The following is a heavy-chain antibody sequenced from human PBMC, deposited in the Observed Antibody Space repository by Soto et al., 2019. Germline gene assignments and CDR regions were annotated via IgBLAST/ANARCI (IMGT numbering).Heavy chain of an antibody. CDR1: NYSFNTYG. CDR3: AGVNDITMVLVVPPANDAVDV. D-gene: IGHD3-22*01. Sequence: ASVKVSCKASNYSFNTYGITWVRQAPGQGLEWMGWISAYNGNTIYAQKFQGRVTMATDTSTDTAYMELRSLRSDGTAVYYCAGVNDITMVLVVPPANDAVDVWGQGTMVTVSS. CDR2: ISAYNGNT. J-gene: IGHJ3*01. V-gene: IGHV1-18*01.